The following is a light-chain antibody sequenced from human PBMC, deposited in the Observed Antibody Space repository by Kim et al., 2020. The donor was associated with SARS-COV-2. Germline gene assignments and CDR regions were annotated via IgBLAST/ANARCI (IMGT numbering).Light chain of an antibody. CDR3: CSYAGSYTFV. J-gene: IGLJ1*01. CDR2: DVS. Sequence: GQSVPISCTGTSSDVGGYNYVSWYQQHPGKAPNLIIYDVSKRPSGVPDRFSGSKSGNTASLTISGLQAEDEADYYCCSYAGSYTFVFGTGTKVTVL. V-gene: IGLV2-11*01. CDR1: SSDVGGYNY.